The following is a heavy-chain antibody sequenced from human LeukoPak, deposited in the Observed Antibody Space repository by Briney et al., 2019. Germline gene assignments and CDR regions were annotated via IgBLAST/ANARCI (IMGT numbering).Heavy chain of an antibody. CDR3: AKDRWGSGGSGGGDY. CDR1: GFTFSSYA. Sequence: GGSLRLSCAASGFTFSSYAMTWVRQAPGKGLEWVSVINKSGGSTYYADSVKGRFTISRDNPKNTQYLQMNSLRAEDTAVYYCAKDRWGSGGSGGGDYWGQGTLVTVSS. D-gene: IGHD2-15*01. CDR2: INKSGGST. V-gene: IGHV3-23*01. J-gene: IGHJ4*02.